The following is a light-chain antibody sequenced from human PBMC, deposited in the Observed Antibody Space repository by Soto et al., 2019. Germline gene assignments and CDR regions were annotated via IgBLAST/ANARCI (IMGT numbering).Light chain of an antibody. CDR2: DVI. Sequence: QSALTQPRSVSGSPGQSVTISCTGTRSDVGGYDYVSWYQQYPGKAPKLMIYDVIKRPSGVPDRFSGSKSGNTASLTIPGLQAEDEADYYCCSYAGSYNVVFGGGTKLTVL. CDR1: RSDVGGYDY. J-gene: IGLJ2*01. V-gene: IGLV2-11*01. CDR3: CSYAGSYNVV.